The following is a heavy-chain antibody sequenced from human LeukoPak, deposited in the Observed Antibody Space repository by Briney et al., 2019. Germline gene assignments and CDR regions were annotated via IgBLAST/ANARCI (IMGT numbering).Heavy chain of an antibody. J-gene: IGHJ6*02. CDR1: GFTFSSYG. V-gene: IGHV3-30*18. CDR3: AKDRYASSGWYGGYYYGMDV. Sequence: GGSLRLSCAASGFTFSSYGMHWVRQAPGKGLEWVAVISYDGSNKYYADSVKDRFTISRDNSKNTLYLQMNSLRAEDTAVYYCAKDRYASSGWYGGYYYGMDVWGQGTTVTVSS. CDR2: ISYDGSNK. D-gene: IGHD6-19*01.